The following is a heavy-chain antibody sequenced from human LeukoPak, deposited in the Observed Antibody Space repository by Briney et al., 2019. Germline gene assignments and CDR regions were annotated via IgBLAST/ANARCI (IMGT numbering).Heavy chain of an antibody. Sequence: SVKVSCKASGGTFSSYAISWVRQAPGQGLEWLGGIIPIFGTANYAQKFQGRVTITADESTSTAYTELSSLRSEDAAVYYCARDVKNDYGGSHDAFDIWGQGTMVTVSS. V-gene: IGHV1-69*13. CDR2: IIPIFGTA. D-gene: IGHD4-23*01. J-gene: IGHJ3*02. CDR3: ARDVKNDYGGSHDAFDI. CDR1: GGTFSSYA.